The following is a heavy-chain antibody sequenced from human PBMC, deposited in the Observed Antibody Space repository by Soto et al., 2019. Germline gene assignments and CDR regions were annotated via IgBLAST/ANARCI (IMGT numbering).Heavy chain of an antibody. V-gene: IGHV3-23*01. J-gene: IGHJ4*02. CDR2: ISSSGGSP. D-gene: IGHD2-8*01. Sequence: GGSLRLSCAASGFSFSTYTMSWVRRAPGKGLEWVSAISSSGGSPSYADSVQGRFTISRDNPKKTLYLQMNSLRAEDTAVYYCAKARCTTSNCYVPAYWGQGTLVTVSS. CDR1: GFSFSTYT. CDR3: AKARCTTSNCYVPAY.